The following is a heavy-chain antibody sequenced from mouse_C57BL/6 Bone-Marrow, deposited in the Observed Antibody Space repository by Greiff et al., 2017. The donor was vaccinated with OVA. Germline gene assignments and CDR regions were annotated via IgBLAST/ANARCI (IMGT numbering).Heavy chain of an antibody. V-gene: IGHV1-59*01. CDR1: GYTFTSYW. J-gene: IGHJ4*01. Sequence: VQLQQPGAELVRPGTSVKLSCKASGYTFTSYWMHWVKQRPGQGLEWIGGIDPSDSDTNYNQKFKGKATLTVDTSSSTAYMQLSSLTSEDSAVYYCARDGYYDYAMDYWGQGTTVTVSS. CDR3: ARDGYYDYAMDY. CDR2: IDPSDSDT. D-gene: IGHD2-3*01.